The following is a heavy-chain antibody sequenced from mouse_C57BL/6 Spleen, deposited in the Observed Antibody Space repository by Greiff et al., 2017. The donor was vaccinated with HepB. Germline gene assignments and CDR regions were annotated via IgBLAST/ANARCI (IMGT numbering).Heavy chain of an antibody. D-gene: IGHD2-3*01. V-gene: IGHV7-1*01. CDR3: AREDGLYWYFDV. CDR1: GFTFSDFY. CDR2: SRNKANDYTT. Sequence: EVKLMESGGGLVQSGRSLRLSCAPSGFTFSDFYMEWVRQAPGKGLEWIAASRNKANDYTTEYSASVKGRFIVSRDTSQSILYLQMNALRAEDTAIYYCAREDGLYWYFDVWGTGTTVTVSS. J-gene: IGHJ1*03.